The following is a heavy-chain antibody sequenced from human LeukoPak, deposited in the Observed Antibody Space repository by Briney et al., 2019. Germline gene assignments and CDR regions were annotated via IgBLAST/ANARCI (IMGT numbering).Heavy chain of an antibody. D-gene: IGHD6-19*01. Sequence: ASLKVSCTASGYTFTGYYMHWVRQAPGQGLEWMGFINPNSGGTNYAQKFQGRVTMTRDTSITTAYMELKRVTSDDTAVYYCARVGHTSGWDFDYWGQGTLVTVSS. CDR2: INPNSGGT. J-gene: IGHJ4*02. CDR1: GYTFTGYY. CDR3: ARVGHTSGWDFDY. V-gene: IGHV1-2*02.